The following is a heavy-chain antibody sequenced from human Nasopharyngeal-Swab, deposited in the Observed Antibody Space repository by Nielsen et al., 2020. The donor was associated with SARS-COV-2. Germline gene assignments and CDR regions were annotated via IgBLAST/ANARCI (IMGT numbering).Heavy chain of an antibody. CDR3: ARDIGDYRSFAY. CDR2: INPKGGST. D-gene: IGHD4-17*01. Sequence: WVRQAPGQGLEWMGRINPKGGSTNYAQKFLGRITMTRDTPTTTVYIELSSLRSEDTAVYYCARDIGDYRSFAYWGQGTLVTVSS. V-gene: IGHV1-46*01. J-gene: IGHJ4*02.